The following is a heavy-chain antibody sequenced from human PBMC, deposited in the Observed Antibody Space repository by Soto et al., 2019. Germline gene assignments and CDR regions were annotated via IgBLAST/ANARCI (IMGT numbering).Heavy chain of an antibody. CDR1: GYTFTGYY. D-gene: IGHD6-6*01. V-gene: IGHV1-2*02. CDR2: INPDSGDT. Sequence: ASVKVSCKASGYTFTGYYMHWVRQAPGQGLEGMGWINPDSGDTNYAQKFRDRVTMTRDTSISTAYMELSRLRSDDTAVYYCAREYTSASAWFDPWGQGTLVTVSS. CDR3: AREYTSASAWFDP. J-gene: IGHJ5*02.